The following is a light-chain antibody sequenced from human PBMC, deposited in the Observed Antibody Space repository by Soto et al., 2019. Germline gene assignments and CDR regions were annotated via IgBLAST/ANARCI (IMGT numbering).Light chain of an antibody. CDR3: CSHGGESL. Sequence: QSALTQPPSASGFPGQSVTISCTGTSSDVGGYKYVSWYQQHPGEAPKLIIYEVTKRPSGVPDRFSGTKSGNTASLTVSGLQDEDEADYYCCSHGGESLFGGGTQLTVL. J-gene: IGLJ3*02. V-gene: IGLV2-8*01. CDR1: SSDVGGYKY. CDR2: EVT.